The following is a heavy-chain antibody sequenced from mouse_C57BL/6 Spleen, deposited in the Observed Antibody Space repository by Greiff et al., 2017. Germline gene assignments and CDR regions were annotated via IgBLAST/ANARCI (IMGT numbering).Heavy chain of an antibody. CDR3: AREAYGYDDGVFAY. V-gene: IGHV3-6*01. CDR1: GYSITSGYY. Sequence: EVQVVESGPGLVKPSQSLSLTCSVTGYSITSGYYWNWIRQFPGNKLEWMGYISYDGSNNYNPSLKNRISITRDTSKNQFFLKLNSVTTEDTATYYCAREAYGYDDGVFAYWGQGTLVTVSA. CDR2: ISYDGSN. J-gene: IGHJ3*01. D-gene: IGHD2-2*01.